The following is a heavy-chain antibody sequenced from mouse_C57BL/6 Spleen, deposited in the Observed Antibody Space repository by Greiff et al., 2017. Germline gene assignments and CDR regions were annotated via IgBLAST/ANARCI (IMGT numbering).Heavy chain of an antibody. D-gene: IGHD1-1*01. V-gene: IGHV1-22*01. Sequence: LVEPGASVKMSCKASGYTFTDYNMHWVKQSHGKSLEWIGYINPNNGGTSYNQKFKGKATLTVNKSSSTAYMELRSLTSEDSAVYYCARIDGSSYVGAMDYWGQGTSVTVSS. CDR3: ARIDGSSYVGAMDY. J-gene: IGHJ4*01. CDR2: INPNNGGT. CDR1: GYTFTDYN.